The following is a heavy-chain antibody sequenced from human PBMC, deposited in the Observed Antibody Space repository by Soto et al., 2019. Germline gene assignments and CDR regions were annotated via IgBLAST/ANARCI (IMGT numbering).Heavy chain of an antibody. CDR3: ASGIQLWLRRINNGYSG. Sequence: QVQLVQSGAEVKKPESSVKVSCKAAGGTFSTYAISWVRQAPGQGLEWMGGIIPMFGTANYAQRFQDRVTITADESTNTVYMELSSLRSEDTAVYFCASGIQLWLRRINNGYSGWGQGTLVTLSS. J-gene: IGHJ4*02. CDR1: GGTFSTYA. V-gene: IGHV1-69*12. CDR2: IIPMFGTA. D-gene: IGHD5-18*01.